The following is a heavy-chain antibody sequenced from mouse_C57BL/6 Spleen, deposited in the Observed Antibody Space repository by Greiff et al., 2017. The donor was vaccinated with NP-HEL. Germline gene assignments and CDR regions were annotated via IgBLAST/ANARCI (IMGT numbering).Heavy chain of an antibody. CDR1: GYTFTDYY. CDR2: IYPGSGNT. J-gene: IGHJ3*01. CDR3: ARENDGYYGGFAY. D-gene: IGHD2-3*01. V-gene: IGHV1-76*01. Sequence: VQVVESGAELVRPGASVKLSCKASGYTFTDYYINWVKQRPGQGLEWIARIYPGSGNTYYNEKFKGKATLTAEKSSSTAYMQLSSLTSEDSAVYFCARENDGYYGGFAYWGQGTLVTVSA.